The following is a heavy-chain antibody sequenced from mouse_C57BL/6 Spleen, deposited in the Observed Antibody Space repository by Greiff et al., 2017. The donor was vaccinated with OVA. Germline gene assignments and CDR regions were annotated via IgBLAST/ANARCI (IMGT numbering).Heavy chain of an antibody. CDR1: GYTFTGYW. V-gene: IGHV1-9*01. D-gene: IGHD4-1*01. CDR3: ARGTLANWDRGDFDY. CDR2: ILPGSGST. Sequence: QVQLQQSGAELMKPGASVKLSCKATGYTFTGYWIEWVKQRPGHGLEWIGEILPGSGSTNYNEKFKGKATFTADTSSNTAYMHLSSLTTEDSASYYCARGTLANWDRGDFDYWGQGTTRTVSS. J-gene: IGHJ2*01.